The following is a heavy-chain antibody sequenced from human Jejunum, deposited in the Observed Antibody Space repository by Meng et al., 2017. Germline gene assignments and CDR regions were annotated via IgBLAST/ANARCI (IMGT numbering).Heavy chain of an antibody. D-gene: IGHD1-26*01. Sequence: QAEVQQAGPGLVKPSQTLSLNGSCSGDSGSRNSAAWHWIRQSPSRGLEWLGRTYYRSKWYNDYAVSVKRRITINQDTSKNQFSLQLNSVTPEDTAVYYLARAREGGWYFDLWGRGTLVTVSS. CDR1: GDSGSRNSAA. V-gene: IGHV6-1*01. J-gene: IGHJ2*01. CDR3: ARAREGGWYFDL. CDR2: TYYRSKWYN.